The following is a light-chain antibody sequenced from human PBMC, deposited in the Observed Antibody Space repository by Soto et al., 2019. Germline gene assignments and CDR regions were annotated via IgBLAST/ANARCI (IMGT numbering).Light chain of an antibody. J-gene: IGLJ2*01. CDR1: SSDVGSYNL. CDR3: CSYAGSSTLL. CDR2: EVS. V-gene: IGLV2-23*02. Sequence: QSLLTQPASMSGSPGQSITISCTGTSSDVGSYNLVSWYQHHPGKAPKFIIYEVSKRPSGVSNRFSGSKSGNTASLTISGLQAEDEGDYYCCSYAGSSTLLFGGGTKLTVL.